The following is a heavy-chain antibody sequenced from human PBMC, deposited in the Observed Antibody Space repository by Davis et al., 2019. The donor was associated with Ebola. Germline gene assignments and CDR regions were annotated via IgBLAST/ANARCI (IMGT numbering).Heavy chain of an antibody. J-gene: IGHJ6*03. CDR1: GGSIASYY. V-gene: IGHV4-59*01. CDR2: MYYSGST. CDR3: SRGILVYAIPTYYYYMDV. D-gene: IGHD2-8*01. Sequence: MPSETLSLTCTVSGGSIASYYWSWIRQPPGKGLDWIGYMYYSGSTNYNPSLKSRVTISVDTSKNQFSLMLISVTAADTAVYYCSRGILVYAIPTYYYYMDVWGKGTTVTVSS.